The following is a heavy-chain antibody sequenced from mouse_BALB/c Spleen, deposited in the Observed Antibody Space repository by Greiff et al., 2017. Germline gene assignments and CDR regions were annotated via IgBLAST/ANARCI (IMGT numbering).Heavy chain of an antibody. J-gene: IGHJ3*01. D-gene: IGHD1-1*01. Sequence: VKLQESGAELARPGASVKMSCKASGYTFTSYTMHWVKQRPGQGLEWIGYINPSSGYTNYNQKFKDKATLTADKSSSTAYMQLSSLTSEDSAVYYCNPQLYYGSSYGAPYWGQGTLVTVSA. CDR3: NPQLYYGSSYGAPY. V-gene: IGHV1-4*01. CDR1: GYTFTSYT. CDR2: INPSSGYT.